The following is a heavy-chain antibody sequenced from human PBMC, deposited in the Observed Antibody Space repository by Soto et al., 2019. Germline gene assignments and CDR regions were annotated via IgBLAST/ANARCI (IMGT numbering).Heavy chain of an antibody. V-gene: IGHV3-23*01. J-gene: IGHJ6*02. CDR3: ANLELYFDWFGVNGMDV. Sequence: GGSLRLSWAASGFTFSSYAMSWVRQAPGKGLEWVSAISGSGGSTYYADSVKGRFTISRDNSKNTLYLQMNSLRAEDTAVYYCANLELYFDWFGVNGMDVWGQGTPVTVSS. D-gene: IGHD3-9*01. CDR2: ISGSGGST. CDR1: GFTFSSYA.